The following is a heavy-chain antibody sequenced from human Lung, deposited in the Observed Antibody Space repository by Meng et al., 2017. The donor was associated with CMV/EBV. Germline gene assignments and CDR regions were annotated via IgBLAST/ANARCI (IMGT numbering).Heavy chain of an antibody. V-gene: IGHV3-23*01. CDR3: AKDSPIVVVPAAIIPSND. Sequence: GESXKISCAASGFTFSSYAMSWVRQAPGKGLEWVSAISGSGGSTYYADSVKGRFTISRDNSKNTLYLQMNSLRAEDTAVYYCAKDSPIVVVPAAIIPSNDWGQGXLVTVSS. CDR2: ISGSGGST. D-gene: IGHD2-2*01. CDR1: GFTFSSYA. J-gene: IGHJ4*02.